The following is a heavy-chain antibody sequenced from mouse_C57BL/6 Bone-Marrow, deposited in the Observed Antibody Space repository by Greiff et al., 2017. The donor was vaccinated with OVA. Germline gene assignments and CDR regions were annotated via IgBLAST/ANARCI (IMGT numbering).Heavy chain of an antibody. CDR2: ISYDGSN. CDR3: ARVITTGYAMDY. CDR1: GYSITSGYY. V-gene: IGHV3-6*01. D-gene: IGHD1-1*01. Sequence: DVQLQESGPGLVKPSQSLSLTCSVTGYSITSGYYWNWIRQFPGNKLEWMGYISYDGSNNYNPSLKNRISITRDTSKNQFFLKLNSVTTEDTATYYCARVITTGYAMDYWGQGTSVTVSS. J-gene: IGHJ4*01.